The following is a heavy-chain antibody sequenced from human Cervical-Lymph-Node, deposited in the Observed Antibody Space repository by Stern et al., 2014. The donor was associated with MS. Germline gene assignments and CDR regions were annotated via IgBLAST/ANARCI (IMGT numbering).Heavy chain of an antibody. Sequence: MQLVESGAEVKKPGSSVRVSCKASGGTFSSFAISWVRQAPGHGLEWMGGIMPMFDTPNYAQKFQGRVTIIADASTRTAYMELNSLRFEDTAVYYCASSVGELTPESVWGQGTTVTV. J-gene: IGHJ6*02. V-gene: IGHV1-69*01. CDR1: GGTFSSFA. CDR2: IMPMFDTP. CDR3: ASSVGELTPESV. D-gene: IGHD3-10*01.